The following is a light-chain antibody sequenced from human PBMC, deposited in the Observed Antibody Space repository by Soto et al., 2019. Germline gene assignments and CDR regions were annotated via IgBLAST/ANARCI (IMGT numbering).Light chain of an antibody. CDR1: QSVSSTF. J-gene: IGKJ1*01. V-gene: IGKV3-20*01. CDR2: GAS. Sequence: EIVLTQSPGSLSFSPGERATLSCRASQSVSSTFFAWYQQRPGQAPRLLIYGASSRATGIPERFSGSGSVTDFTLTISRLEPEDFGVYSCQQFESSVTFGQGTQVEIK. CDR3: QQFESSVT.